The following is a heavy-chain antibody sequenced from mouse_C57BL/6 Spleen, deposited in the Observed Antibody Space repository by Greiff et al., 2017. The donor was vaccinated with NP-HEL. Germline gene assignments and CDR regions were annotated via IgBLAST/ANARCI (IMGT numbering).Heavy chain of an antibody. CDR2: INPSNGGT. CDR3: AGGDHYYGSSYGVAY. J-gene: IGHJ3*01. V-gene: IGHV1-53*01. Sequence: QVQLQQPGTELVKPGASVKLSCKASGYTFTSYWMHWVKQRPGQGLEWIGNINPSNGGTNYNEKFKSKATLTVDKSSSTAYMQLSSLTSEDAAVYYCAGGDHYYGSSYGVAYWGQGTLVTVSA. D-gene: IGHD1-1*01. CDR1: GYTFTSYW.